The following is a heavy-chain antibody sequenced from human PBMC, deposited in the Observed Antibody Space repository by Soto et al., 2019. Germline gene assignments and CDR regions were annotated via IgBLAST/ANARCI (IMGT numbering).Heavy chain of an antibody. CDR2: IIPILGTA. V-gene: IGHV1-69*13. CDR1: GGIFSYYA. CDR3: ARSRNDLLTGYYNYYYYYNMDV. Sequence: ASVKVSCKASGGIFSYYAITWVRQAPGQGLKWMGGIIPILGTANYAQKFQGRVTITADESTSTAYMELSSLRSDDTAVYYCARSRNDLLTGYYNYYYYYNMDVWGQGTTVTVSS. D-gene: IGHD3-9*01. J-gene: IGHJ6*02.